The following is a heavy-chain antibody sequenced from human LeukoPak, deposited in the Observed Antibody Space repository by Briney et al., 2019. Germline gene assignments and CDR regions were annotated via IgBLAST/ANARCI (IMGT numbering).Heavy chain of an antibody. V-gene: IGHV1-2*02. Sequence: ASVKVSCKASGYSFSGHLLHWVRQAPGQGLEWMGWINPNSGGTNSTQRFQGRVTLATDMSISTAYMELTDLRSDDTAVYWCARGKGARDYWGQGTLVTVSS. CDR2: INPNSGGT. D-gene: IGHD3-16*01. CDR3: ARGKGARDY. J-gene: IGHJ4*02. CDR1: GYSFSGHL.